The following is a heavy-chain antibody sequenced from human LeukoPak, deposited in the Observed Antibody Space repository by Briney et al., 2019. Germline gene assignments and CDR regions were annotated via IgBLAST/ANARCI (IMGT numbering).Heavy chain of an antibody. J-gene: IGHJ6*03. CDR3: ARVNAGYSSGSYYYYYMDV. D-gene: IGHD6-19*01. Sequence: SETLSLTCTVSGGSISSYYWSWIRQPPGKGLEWIGEINHSGSANYNPSLKSRVTISVDTSMNQFSLKVNSVTAADTAVYYCARVNAGYSSGSYYYYYMDVWGKGTTVTVSS. CDR1: GGSISSYY. V-gene: IGHV4-34*01. CDR2: INHSGSA.